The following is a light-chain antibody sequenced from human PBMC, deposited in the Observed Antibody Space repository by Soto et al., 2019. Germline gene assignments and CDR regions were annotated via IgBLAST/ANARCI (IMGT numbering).Light chain of an antibody. CDR3: QQGSTWPT. Sequence: EIVMTQSPATLSVSPGERATLSCRASQSVSSDLAWYHQKPGQAPRLLIYGASSRATGIPDRFSGSGSGKDFSLTISSLEPEDFAVYYCQQGSTWPTFGQGTKVDIK. CDR2: GAS. J-gene: IGKJ1*01. V-gene: IGKV3-11*01. CDR1: QSVSSD.